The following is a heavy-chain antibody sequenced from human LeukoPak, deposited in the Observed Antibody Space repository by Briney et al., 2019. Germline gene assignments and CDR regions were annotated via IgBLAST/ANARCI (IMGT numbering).Heavy chain of an antibody. Sequence: GGSLRLSCAASGFTFSSYALSWVRQAPGKGLEWVSAVNRSGDRTYYADSVKGRFTISRDNSKNTLYLQLNSLRAEDTAVYYCAKDAVVGVHYLYYFDYWGPGTLVTVSS. D-gene: IGHD3-10*01. CDR2: VNRSGDRT. V-gene: IGHV3-23*01. CDR1: GFTFSSYA. CDR3: AKDAVVGVHYLYYFDY. J-gene: IGHJ4*02.